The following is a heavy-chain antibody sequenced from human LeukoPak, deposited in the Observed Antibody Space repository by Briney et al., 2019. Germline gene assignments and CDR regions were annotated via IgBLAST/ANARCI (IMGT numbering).Heavy chain of an antibody. CDR1: GFTFSSYW. CDR3: TRDRGYSCDY. J-gene: IGHJ4*02. D-gene: IGHD6-13*01. Sequence: GGSLRLSCAASGFTFSSYWVHWVRQAPGKGLVWVSGISSDGRGTTYADSVKGRFTTSRDNAKNTLYLQMNSLRTEDTAVYYCTRDRGYSCDYWGQGTLVTVSS. CDR2: ISSDGRGT. V-gene: IGHV3-74*01.